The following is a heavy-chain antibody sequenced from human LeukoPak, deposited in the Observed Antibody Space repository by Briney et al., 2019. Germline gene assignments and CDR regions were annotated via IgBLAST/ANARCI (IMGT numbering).Heavy chain of an antibody. V-gene: IGHV3-30*03. CDR1: GFSFSNYG. J-gene: IGHJ6*03. Sequence: PGRSLRLSCTASGFSFSNYGMHWVRQAPGKGLEWVAVISYDGSDKYYADSVKGRFTISRDNSKNTLYLQINSLRAEDTAVYFCARDYGDYFGYYYMDVWGKGTTVTVSS. D-gene: IGHD4-17*01. CDR3: ARDYGDYFGYYYMDV. CDR2: ISYDGSDK.